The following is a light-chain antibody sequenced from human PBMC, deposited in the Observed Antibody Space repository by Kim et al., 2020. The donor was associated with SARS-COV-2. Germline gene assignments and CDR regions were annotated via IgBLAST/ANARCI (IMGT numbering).Light chain of an antibody. J-gene: IGLJ3*02. Sequence: GTPGQRVTISCSGSSSNIGSNSVYWYQQLPGTAPKLLIYRSNQRPSGVPDRFSGSKSGTSASLAISGLRSEDEADYYCCSYAGSRVFGGGTQLTVL. CDR3: CSYAGSRV. CDR1: SSNIGSNS. CDR2: RSN. V-gene: IGLV1-47*01.